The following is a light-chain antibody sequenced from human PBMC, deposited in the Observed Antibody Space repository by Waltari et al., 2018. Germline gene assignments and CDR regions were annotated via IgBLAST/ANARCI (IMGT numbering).Light chain of an antibody. J-gene: IGKJ2*01. Sequence: EIVLTQSPGTLSLSPGERATLSCRANQDVSRTYLVWYQQKRGQPPRLLIYGASNRATGIPDRFSGSGSVTDFALTISRLEPEDSAVYFCQQYDGSPPKYTFGQGTKVEIK. CDR1: QDVSRTY. V-gene: IGKV3-20*01. CDR3: QQYDGSPPKYT. CDR2: GAS.